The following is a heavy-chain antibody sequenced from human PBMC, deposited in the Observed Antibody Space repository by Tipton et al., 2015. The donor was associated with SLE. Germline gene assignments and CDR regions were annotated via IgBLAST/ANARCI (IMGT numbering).Heavy chain of an antibody. CDR2: ISSFGDTR. V-gene: IGHV3-48*03. J-gene: IGHJ4*02. D-gene: IGHD3-10*01. CDR1: GFTLSSYV. Sequence: SLRLSCAASGFTLSSYVTHWVRQAPGKGLEWVSYISSFGDTRYYADSVKGRFTISRDNAKNSLFLQMNSLRVEDTAVYYCARDPSRSGTTLDWGQGTLVTVSS. CDR3: ARDPSRSGTTLD.